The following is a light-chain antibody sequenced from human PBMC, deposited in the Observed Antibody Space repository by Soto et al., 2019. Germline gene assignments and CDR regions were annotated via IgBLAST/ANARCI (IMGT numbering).Light chain of an antibody. J-gene: IGKJ2*01. V-gene: IGKV4-1*01. Sequence: PDSLAVSLGERATINCKSSQSVLYNSNNKNYLAWYQQKPGQHPNMLIYWASTRESGVPDRFSGSGSGIDFTLTISSLQAEDVAFYYCQQYSTTPSVGQWTTLEIK. CDR2: WAS. CDR3: QQYSTTPS. CDR1: QSVLYNSNNKNY.